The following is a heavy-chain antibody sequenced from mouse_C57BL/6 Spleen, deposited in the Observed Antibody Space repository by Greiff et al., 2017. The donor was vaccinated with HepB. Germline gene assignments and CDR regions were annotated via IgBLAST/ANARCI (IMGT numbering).Heavy chain of an antibody. CDR3: ARYPLLRPWYFDV. D-gene: IGHD1-2*01. CDR2: IHPNSGST. V-gene: IGHV1-64*01. J-gene: IGHJ1*03. Sequence: QVQLQQPGAELVKPGASVKLSCKASGYTFTSYWMHWVKQRPGQGLEWIGMIHPNSGSTNYNEKFKSKATLTVDKSSSTAYMQLSSLTSEDSAVYDCARYPLLRPWYFDVWGTGTTVTVSS. CDR1: GYTFTSYW.